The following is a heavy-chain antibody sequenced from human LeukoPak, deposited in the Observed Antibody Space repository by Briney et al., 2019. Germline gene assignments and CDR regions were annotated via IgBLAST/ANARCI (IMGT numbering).Heavy chain of an antibody. D-gene: IGHD4-17*01. CDR2: INHSGST. CDR3: ARRGRMTTVTKAYYYMDV. J-gene: IGHJ6*03. Sequence: PSETLSLTRAVYGGSFSGYYWSWIRQPPGKGLEWIGEINHSGSTNYNPSLKSRVTISVDTSKNQFSLKLSSVTAADTAVYYCARRGRMTTVTKAYYYMDVWGKGTTVTVSS. V-gene: IGHV4-34*01. CDR1: GGSFSGYY.